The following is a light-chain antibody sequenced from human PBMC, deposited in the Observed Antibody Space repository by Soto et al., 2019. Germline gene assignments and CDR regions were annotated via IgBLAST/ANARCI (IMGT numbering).Light chain of an antibody. CDR2: GAS. J-gene: IGKJ2*01. CDR3: QQYGRSPGYT. Sequence: EIVLTQSPGTLSLSPGERATLSCRASQSVSSSYLAWYQQKPGQAPRLLIYGASSRATGIPDRFSGSGSGTDFTLTISRLEPEDFGVYYCQQYGRSPGYTFGQGTKLEIK. V-gene: IGKV3-20*01. CDR1: QSVSSSY.